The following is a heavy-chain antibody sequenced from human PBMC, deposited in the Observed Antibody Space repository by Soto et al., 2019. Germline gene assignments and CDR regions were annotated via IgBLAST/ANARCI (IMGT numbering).Heavy chain of an antibody. CDR3: ARDHTAAGSEADDY. Sequence: ASVKVSCKASGYTFTSYAMHWVRQAPGQRLEWMGWINAGNGNTKYSQKFQGRVTITRDTSASTAYMELSSLRSEDTAVYYCARDHTAAGSEADDYWGQGTLVTVYS. CDR1: GYTFTSYA. CDR2: INAGNGNT. J-gene: IGHJ4*02. D-gene: IGHD6-13*01. V-gene: IGHV1-3*01.